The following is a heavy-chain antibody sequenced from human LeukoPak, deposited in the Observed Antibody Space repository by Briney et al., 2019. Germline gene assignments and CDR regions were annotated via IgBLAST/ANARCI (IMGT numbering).Heavy chain of an antibody. V-gene: IGHV4-30-2*01. CDR3: ARRVRPLVAQAYYFDY. CDR1: GGSISSGGYS. Sequence: KPSETLSLTCAVSGGSISSGGYSWSWIRQPPGKGLEWIGYIYHSGSTYYNPSLKSRVTISVDRSKNQFSLKLSSVTAADTAVYYCARRVRPLVAQAYYFDYWGQGTLVTVSS. J-gene: IGHJ4*02. D-gene: IGHD6-13*01. CDR2: IYHSGST.